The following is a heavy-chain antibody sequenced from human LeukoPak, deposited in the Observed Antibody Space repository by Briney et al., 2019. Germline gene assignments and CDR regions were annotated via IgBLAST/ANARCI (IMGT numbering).Heavy chain of an antibody. CDR2: IKQDGSEK. J-gene: IGHJ6*02. V-gene: IGHV3-7*01. Sequence: SGGSLRLSCAASGFTFSSYWMSWVHQAPGKGLEWVANIKQDGSEKYYVDSVKGRFTISRDNAKNSLYLQMNSLRAEDTAVYYCAREGAAANYYGMDVWGQGTTVTVSS. CDR1: GFTFSSYW. D-gene: IGHD6-13*01. CDR3: AREGAAANYYGMDV.